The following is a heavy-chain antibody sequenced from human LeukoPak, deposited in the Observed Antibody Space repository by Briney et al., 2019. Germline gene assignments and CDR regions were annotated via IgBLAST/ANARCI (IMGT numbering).Heavy chain of an antibody. CDR3: AREAYSSDWYGPDY. V-gene: IGHV3-15*05. CDR2: IKSKPEGGTT. J-gene: IGHJ4*02. CDR1: GFTFTNAR. Sequence: PGGSLRLSCAASGFTFTNARMNWVRQAPGKGLEWVGRIKSKPEGGTTDYAAPVKGRFIISRDNAKNTLYLQMDSLRAEDTAVYYCAREAYSSDWYGPDYWGQGTLVTVSA. D-gene: IGHD6-13*01.